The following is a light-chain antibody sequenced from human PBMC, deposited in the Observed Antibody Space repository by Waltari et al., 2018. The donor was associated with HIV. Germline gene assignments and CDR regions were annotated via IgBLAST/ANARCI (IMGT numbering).Light chain of an antibody. V-gene: IGLV3-9*01. Sequence: YEVTQARSVSVTLGQTAKITCGGNYIGTKRVHWYQQRPGQAPKLVIFADSGRPSGVPDRFSGSSSGNLATLSINRVQSGDEADYYCQVWDSGAVIFGGGTKLTV. CDR2: ADS. CDR3: QVWDSGAVI. CDR1: YIGTKR. J-gene: IGLJ2*01.